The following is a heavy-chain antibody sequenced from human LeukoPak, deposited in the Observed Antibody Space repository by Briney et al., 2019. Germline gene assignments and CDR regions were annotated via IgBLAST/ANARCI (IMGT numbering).Heavy chain of an antibody. CDR3: ATQSRSTSWNY. V-gene: IGHV3-7*01. D-gene: IGHD1-1*01. CDR2: LSQDGSEK. Sequence: GGSLRLSCVASGFTFSRYWMNRVRRTPGKGLEWLTNLSQDGSEKHYADSVEGRFTVSRDNAKNSQYLQMNSLRDEDTGVYYCATQSRSTSWNYWGQGTLVTVSS. CDR1: GFTFSRYW. J-gene: IGHJ4*02.